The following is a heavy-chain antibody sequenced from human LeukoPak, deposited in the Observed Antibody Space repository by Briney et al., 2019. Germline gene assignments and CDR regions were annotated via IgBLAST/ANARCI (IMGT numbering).Heavy chain of an antibody. J-gene: IGHJ3*02. CDR3: AKDRAPDYYDSSGYPEAFDI. D-gene: IGHD3-22*01. Sequence: PGGSLRLSCAASGFTFSSYAMSWVRQAPGKGLEWVSAISGSGGSTYYADSVKGRFTISRDNSKNTLYLQMNSLRAEDTAVYYCAKDRAPDYYDSSGYPEAFDIWGQGTMVTVSS. V-gene: IGHV3-23*01. CDR2: ISGSGGST. CDR1: GFTFSSYA.